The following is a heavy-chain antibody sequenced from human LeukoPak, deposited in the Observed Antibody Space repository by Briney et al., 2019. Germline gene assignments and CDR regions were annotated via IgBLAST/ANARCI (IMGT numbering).Heavy chain of an antibody. J-gene: IGHJ3*02. V-gene: IGHV4-34*01. CDR3: TKSDGYGLIRI. D-gene: IGHD3-10*01. CDR2: IDHSGST. CDR1: GGSFSGYY. Sequence: SETLSLTCAVYGGSFSGYYWSWIRQPPGKGLEWIGEIDHSGSTNYKPSLKSRVTISIDTSKNQFSLKLNSLTAADTAVYYCTKSDGYGLIRICGRGTMVTVSS.